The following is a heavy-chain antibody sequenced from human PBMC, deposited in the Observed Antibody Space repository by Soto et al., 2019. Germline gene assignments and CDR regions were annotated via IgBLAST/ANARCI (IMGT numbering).Heavy chain of an antibody. Sequence: VQLVQSGAEVRKPGASVKVSCKASGYTFSDYYVHWVREAPGQGLERMGWINPSSGGTIYTQRFQGRVTVTRDTSISTVYMELSRLTSDDTAVYYCAREMGVIGAPGYTWFDPWGQGALVTVSS. CDR1: GYTFSDYY. CDR3: AREMGVIGAPGYTWFDP. V-gene: IGHV1-2*02. D-gene: IGHD1-26*01. J-gene: IGHJ5*02. CDR2: INPSSGGT.